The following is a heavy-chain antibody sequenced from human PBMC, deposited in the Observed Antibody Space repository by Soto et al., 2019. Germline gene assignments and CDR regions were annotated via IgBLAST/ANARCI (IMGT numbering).Heavy chain of an antibody. CDR2: IYYSGST. J-gene: IGHJ5*02. V-gene: IGHV4-31*03. CDR3: ARRSGYCSSTSCNGFDP. D-gene: IGHD2-2*01. CDR1: GGSISSGGYY. Sequence: SETLSLTCTVSGGSISSGGYYWSWIRQHPGKGLEWIGYIYYSGSTYYNPSLKSRVTISVDTSKNQFSLKLSSVTAADTAVYYCARRSGYCSSTSCNGFDPWGQGTLVTVSS.